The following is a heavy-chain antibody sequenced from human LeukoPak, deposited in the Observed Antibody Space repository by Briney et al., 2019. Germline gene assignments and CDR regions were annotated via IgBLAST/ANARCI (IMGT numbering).Heavy chain of an antibody. D-gene: IGHD6-25*01. Sequence: GGSLRLSCAASGFTFYTYGMHWVRQAPGKGLEWVAVVSYDASSIYYADSVKGRSTISRDNSKNTVYLHMNSLRAEDTAVYYCATYMQRSPFDYWGQGTLVTVSS. CDR1: GFTFYTYG. V-gene: IGHV3-30*03. CDR2: VSYDASSI. J-gene: IGHJ4*02. CDR3: ATYMQRSPFDY.